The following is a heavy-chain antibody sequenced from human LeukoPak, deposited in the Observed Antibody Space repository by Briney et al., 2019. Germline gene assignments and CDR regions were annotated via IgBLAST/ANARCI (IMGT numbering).Heavy chain of an antibody. V-gene: IGHV1-18*01. CDR3: ARDHPHCIAAAGICWFDP. CDR2: IGAYNGNT. Sequence: ASVKVSCKASGYTFLSYGISWVRQAPGQGLEWMGWIGAYNGNTNYAQKLQGRVTMTTDTSTSTAYMELRSLRSDDTAVYYCARDHPHCIAAAGICWFDPWGQGTLVTVSS. CDR1: GYTFLSYG. J-gene: IGHJ5*02. D-gene: IGHD6-13*01.